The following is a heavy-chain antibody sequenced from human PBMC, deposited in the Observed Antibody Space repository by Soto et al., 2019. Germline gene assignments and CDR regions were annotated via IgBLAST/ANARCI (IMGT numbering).Heavy chain of an antibody. CDR3: ASTFITGLHYYYYYGMDV. CDR2: ISSSSSTI. J-gene: IGHJ6*02. CDR1: GFTFSSYS. V-gene: IGHV3-48*02. D-gene: IGHD1-20*01. Sequence: EVQLVESGGGLVQPGGSLRLSCAASGFTFSSYSMNWVRQAPGKGLEWVSYISSSSSTIYYADSVKGRFTISRDNAKNSLYLQMNSLRDEDTAVYYCASTFITGLHYYYYYGMDVWGQGTTVTVSS.